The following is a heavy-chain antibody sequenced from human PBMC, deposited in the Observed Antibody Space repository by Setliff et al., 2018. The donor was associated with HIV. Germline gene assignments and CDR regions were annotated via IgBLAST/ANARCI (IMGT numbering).Heavy chain of an antibody. CDR2: VSAYNGDT. CDR3: ARGWAPGGDFFDY. Sequence: ASVKVSCKASGYRFNTYGISWVRQAPGQGLEWMGWVSAYNGDTTYAPRLQGRVTMTTDTATNTAYMELRSLKSDDTAVYYCARGWAPGGDFFDYWGQGTLVTVSS. V-gene: IGHV1-18*01. CDR1: GYRFNTYG. J-gene: IGHJ4*02. D-gene: IGHD3-3*01.